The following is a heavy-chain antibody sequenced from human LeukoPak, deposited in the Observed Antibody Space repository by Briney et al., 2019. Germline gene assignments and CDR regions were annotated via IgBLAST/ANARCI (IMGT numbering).Heavy chain of an antibody. J-gene: IGHJ4*02. V-gene: IGHV1-2*02. D-gene: IGHD2-8*01. CDR3: ARVPIEWSNLYFDY. Sequence: ASVKVSCKASGYTLSDYYVHWVRQAPGQGLEWMGMINPNTGATKTAQKFQGRVTMTGDTSINTASMELTGLTSGDAAVYYCARVPIEWSNLYFDYWGQGTHVTVSS. CDR1: GYTLSDYY. CDR2: INPNTGAT.